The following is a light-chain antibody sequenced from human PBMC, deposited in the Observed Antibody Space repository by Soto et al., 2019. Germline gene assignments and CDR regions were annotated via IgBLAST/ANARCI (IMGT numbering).Light chain of an antibody. CDR2: DAS. CDR3: QQRSAGVT. Sequence: EIVLTQSPATLSLSPGERATLSCRASQSISNYLAWYQHKPGQAPRLLIYDASNRATATPPRFSGSGSGTDFTLTISSPEPEDFAVYYCQQRSAGVTFGQGTRREIK. CDR1: QSISNY. V-gene: IGKV3-11*01. J-gene: IGKJ5*01.